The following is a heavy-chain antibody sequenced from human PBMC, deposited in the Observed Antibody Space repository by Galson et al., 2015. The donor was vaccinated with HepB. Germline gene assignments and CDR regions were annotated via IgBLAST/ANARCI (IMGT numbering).Heavy chain of an antibody. Sequence: LSLTCTVSGASIRDYYWTWVRQPPGKGLENVGHIYYREYTSYNPSFKSRVTISIDTSRKQFSLKLNSVTAADTAVYYCARAEGDFWSGFYYGMDVWGQGTTVAVSS. CDR1: GASIRDYY. J-gene: IGHJ6*02. CDR3: ARAEGDFWSGFYYGMDV. V-gene: IGHV4-59*01. D-gene: IGHD3-3*01. CDR2: IYYREYT.